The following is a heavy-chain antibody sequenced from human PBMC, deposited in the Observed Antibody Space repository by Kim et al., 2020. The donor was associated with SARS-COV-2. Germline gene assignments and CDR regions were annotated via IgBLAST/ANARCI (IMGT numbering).Heavy chain of an antibody. CDR3: AREDRAAAGDYYYYGMDV. J-gene: IGHJ6*02. V-gene: IGHV3-7*01. D-gene: IGHD6-13*01. Sequence: GGSLRLSCAASGFTFSSYWMSWVRQAPGKGLEWVVNIKQDGSEKYYVDSVKGRFTISRDNAKNSLYLQMNSLRAEDTAVYYCAREDRAAAGDYYYYGMDVWGQGTTVTVSS. CDR2: IKQDGSEK. CDR1: GFTFSSYW.